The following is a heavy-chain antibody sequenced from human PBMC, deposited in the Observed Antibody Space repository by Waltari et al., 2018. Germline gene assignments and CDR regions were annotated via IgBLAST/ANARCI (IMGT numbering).Heavy chain of an antibody. CDR2: INRTSGGT. CDR1: GYTFTGNY. CDR3: ARGEPLAGRKIPFDS. Sequence: QVQLVQSGAEVKKPGASVNVSCKTSGYTFTGNYIFWVRQAPGQGLEWRGWINRTSGGTRIALKCQGRVTMTRDTATATAYLEVSELKSDDTAVYYCARGEPLAGRKIPFDSWGQGTLVTVSS. V-gene: IGHV1-2*02. D-gene: IGHD6-19*01. J-gene: IGHJ4*02.